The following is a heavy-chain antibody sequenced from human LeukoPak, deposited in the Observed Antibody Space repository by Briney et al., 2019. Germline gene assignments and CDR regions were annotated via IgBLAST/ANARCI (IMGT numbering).Heavy chain of an antibody. CDR1: GYRFTSYY. V-gene: IGHV1-46*01. CDR3: ARDRRMYYDSSGSFDY. D-gene: IGHD3-22*01. J-gene: IGHJ4*02. CDR2: INPSGGST. Sequence: ASVKVSCKASGYRFTSYYMHWVRQAPGQGLEWMGIINPSGGSTSYAQKFKGRVTMTRDTSTSTVYMELSSLRSEDTAVYYCARDRRMYYDSSGSFDYWGQGTLVTVSS.